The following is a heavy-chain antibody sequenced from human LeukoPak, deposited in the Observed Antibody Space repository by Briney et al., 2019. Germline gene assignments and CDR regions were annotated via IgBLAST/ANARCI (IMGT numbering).Heavy chain of an antibody. CDR3: ASPHYDILTGYYSPHDAFDI. J-gene: IGHJ3*02. V-gene: IGHV4-39*01. CDR2: IYYSGST. CDR1: GGSISSSSYY. D-gene: IGHD3-9*01. Sequence: SETLSLTCTVSGGSISSSSYYGGWIRQPPGKGLEWIGSIYYSGSTYYNPSLKSRVTISVDTSKNQFSLKLSSVTAADTAVYYCASPHYDILTGYYSPHDAFDIWGQGTMVTVSS.